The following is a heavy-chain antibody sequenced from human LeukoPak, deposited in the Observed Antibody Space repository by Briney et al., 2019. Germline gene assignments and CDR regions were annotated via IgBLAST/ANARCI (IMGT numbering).Heavy chain of an antibody. CDR1: GDSVSSNSAA. CDR2: TYYRSKWYN. Sequence: PSQTLSLTCAISGDSVSSNSAAWNWIRQSPSRGLEWLGRTYYRSKWYNDYAVSVKSRITINPDTSKNQFSLQLNSVTPEDTAVYYCAREVNPDYSSSWYGVFSWFDPWGQGTLVTVSS. D-gene: IGHD6-13*01. J-gene: IGHJ5*02. V-gene: IGHV6-1*01. CDR3: AREVNPDYSSSWYGVFSWFDP.